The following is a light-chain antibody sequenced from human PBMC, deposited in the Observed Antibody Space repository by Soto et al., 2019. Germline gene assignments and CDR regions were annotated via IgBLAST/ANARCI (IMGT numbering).Light chain of an antibody. CDR1: QSISSW. J-gene: IGKJ1*01. CDR3: QQYNTYPTWT. CDR2: RAS. Sequence: DIQMTQSPSTLSASVGDRVTITCRASQSISSWLAWYQQKPGKAPKLLISRASTLESRVPSRFSGSGSGTEFTLTISSLQPDDFATDYCQQYNTYPTWTFGQGTKVEIK. V-gene: IGKV1-5*03.